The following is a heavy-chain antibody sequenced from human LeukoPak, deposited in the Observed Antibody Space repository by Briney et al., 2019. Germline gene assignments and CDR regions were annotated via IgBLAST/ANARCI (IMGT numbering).Heavy chain of an antibody. CDR2: MNPNSGNT. V-gene: IGHV1-8*03. Sequence: GASVKVSCKASGYTFTSYDINWVRQATGQGLEWMGWMNPNSGNTGYAQKFQGRVTITRNTSISTAYMELSSLRSEDTAVYYCARAHLELRGAFDIWGQGTMVTVSS. CDR3: ARAHLELRGAFDI. J-gene: IGHJ3*02. D-gene: IGHD1-7*01. CDR1: GYTFTSYD.